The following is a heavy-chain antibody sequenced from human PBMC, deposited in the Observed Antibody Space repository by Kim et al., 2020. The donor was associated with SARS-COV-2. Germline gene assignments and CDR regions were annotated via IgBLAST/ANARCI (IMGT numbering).Heavy chain of an antibody. CDR2: IYYSGST. D-gene: IGHD5-12*01. CDR3: AESPWGYDYSISAFDI. CDR1: GGSISSSSYY. J-gene: IGHJ3*02. Sequence: SETLSLTCTVSGGSISSSSYYWDWIRQPPGKGLEWIGSIYYSGSTYYNPSLKSRVTISVDTSKNQFSLKLSSVTAADTAVYYCAESPWGYDYSISAFDIWGQGTMVTVSS. V-gene: IGHV4-39*07.